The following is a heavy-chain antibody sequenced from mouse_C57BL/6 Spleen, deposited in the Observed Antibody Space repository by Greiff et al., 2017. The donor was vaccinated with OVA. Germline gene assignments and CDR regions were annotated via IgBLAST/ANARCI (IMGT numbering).Heavy chain of an antibody. J-gene: IGHJ2*01. CDR1: GYAFSSSW. V-gene: IGHV1-82*01. Sequence: QVQLQQSGPELVKPGASVKISCKASGYAFSSSWMNWVKQRPGKGLEWIGRIYPGDGDTNYNGKFKGKATLTADKSSSTAYMQLSSLTSEDSAVYFCAREDWESLDYWGQGTTLTVSS. CDR2: IYPGDGDT. D-gene: IGHD4-1*01. CDR3: AREDWESLDY.